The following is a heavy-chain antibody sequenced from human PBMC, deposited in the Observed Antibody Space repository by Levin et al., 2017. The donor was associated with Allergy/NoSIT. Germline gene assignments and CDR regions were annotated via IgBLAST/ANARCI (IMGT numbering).Heavy chain of an antibody. Sequence: RAGGSLRLSCAASGFTFSDYYIDWVRQAPGKGLEWVGRSRNKVHGYIPEYAASVKGRFTVSRDDSRNSVYLQMNSLRTEDTAVYYCTRGEYCADGDCPNDAFDIWGQGKMVTVSS. J-gene: IGHJ3*02. V-gene: IGHV3-72*01. D-gene: IGHD2-21*02. CDR1: GFTFSDYY. CDR2: SRNKVHGYIP. CDR3: TRGEYCADGDCPNDAFDI.